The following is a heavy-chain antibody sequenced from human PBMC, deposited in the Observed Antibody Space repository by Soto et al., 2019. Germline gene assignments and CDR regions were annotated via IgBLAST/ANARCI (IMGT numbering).Heavy chain of an antibody. CDR3: ARSRGNTWYDSSGYYLGKPSDY. CDR1: GFTFSSYS. V-gene: IGHV3-21*01. D-gene: IGHD3-22*01. Sequence: GGSLRLSCAASGFTFSSYSMNWVRQAPGKGLEWVSSISSSSSYIYYADSVKGRFTISRDNAKNSLYLQMNSLRAEDTAVYYCARSRGNTWYDSSGYYLGKPSDYWGQGTLVTVSS. J-gene: IGHJ4*02. CDR2: ISSSSSYI.